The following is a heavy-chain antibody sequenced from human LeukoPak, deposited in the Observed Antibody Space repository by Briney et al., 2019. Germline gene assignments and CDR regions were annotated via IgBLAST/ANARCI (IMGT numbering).Heavy chain of an antibody. J-gene: IGHJ4*02. D-gene: IGHD3-10*01. CDR1: GFTVSSNY. CDR3: ARVIRGGVDY. V-gene: IGHV3-53*01. CDR2: IYGGGGT. Sequence: GGSLRLSCAASGFTVSSNYMSWVRQAPGKGLEWVSVIYGGGGTYYADSVRGRFTISRDRSKNTLDLQMNSLRVEDTAVYYCARVIRGGVDYWGQGTLVTVSS.